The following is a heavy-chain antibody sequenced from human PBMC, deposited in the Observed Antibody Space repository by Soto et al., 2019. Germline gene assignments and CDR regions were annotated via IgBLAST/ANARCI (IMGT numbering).Heavy chain of an antibody. CDR3: ASLAIFGVVRNADY. D-gene: IGHD3-3*01. CDR2: IWYDGSNK. Sequence: GGSLRLSCAASGFTFSSYGMHWVRQAPGKGLEWVAVIWYDGSNKYYADSVKGRFTISRDNSKNTLYLQMNSLRAEDTAVYYCASLAIFGVVRNADYWGQGTLVTVSS. J-gene: IGHJ4*02. V-gene: IGHV3-33*01. CDR1: GFTFSSYG.